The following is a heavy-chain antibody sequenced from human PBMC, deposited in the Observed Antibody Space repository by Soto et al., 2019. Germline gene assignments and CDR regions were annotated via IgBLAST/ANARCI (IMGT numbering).Heavy chain of an antibody. V-gene: IGHV1-69*01. Sequence: VQLVQSGAEVKKPGSSVKLSCKASGGTFNRYTISWVRQAPGQGLEWMGGIIPIFGTANYAQKFQGRVAVIADESTSAAYRELRSLRSEDTAVYYCALWGFRDGNNSKYNYSGMDVWGQGTTVTVSS. CDR3: ALWGFRDGNNSKYNYSGMDV. CDR2: IIPIFGTA. CDR1: GGTFNRYT. J-gene: IGHJ6*02. D-gene: IGHD1-1*01.